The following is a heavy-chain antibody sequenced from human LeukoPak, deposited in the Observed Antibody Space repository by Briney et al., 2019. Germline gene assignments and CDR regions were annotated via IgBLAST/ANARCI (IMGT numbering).Heavy chain of an antibody. CDR3: ARQTHPDGDYPFDY. Sequence: SETLSLTCTVSGGSISSNNYYWGWIRQPPGKGLEWIGSIDNSWNTYYNPSLKSRVTISVDTSKNQFSLKLSSVTAADTAVYYCARQTHPDGDYPFDYWGQGTLVTVSS. V-gene: IGHV4-39*01. D-gene: IGHD4-17*01. CDR1: GGSISSNNYY. J-gene: IGHJ4*02. CDR2: IDNSWNT.